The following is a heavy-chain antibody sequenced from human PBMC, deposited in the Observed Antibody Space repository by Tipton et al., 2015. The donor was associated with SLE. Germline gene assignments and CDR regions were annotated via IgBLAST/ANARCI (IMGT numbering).Heavy chain of an antibody. J-gene: IGHJ6*02. CDR3: ARRFLEWFGYGMDV. CDR2: INHSGST. D-gene: IGHD3-3*01. CDR1: GFTVSSNY. Sequence: LRLSCAASGFTVSSNYMSWIRQPPGKGLEWIGEINHSGSTNYNPSLKSRVTISVDTSKNQFSLKLSSVTAADTAVYYCARRFLEWFGYGMDVWGQGTTVTVSS. V-gene: IGHV4-34*08.